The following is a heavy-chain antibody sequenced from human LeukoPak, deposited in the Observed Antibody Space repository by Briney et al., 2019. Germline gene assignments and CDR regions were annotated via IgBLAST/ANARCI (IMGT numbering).Heavy chain of an antibody. D-gene: IGHD3-22*01. Sequence: GGSLRLSCAASGFTFSSYSMNWVRQAPGKGLEWVSYISSSSSTIYYADSVKGRSTIPRDNAKNSLYLQMNSLRAEDTAVYYCARGRYDSSGYYSYYGMDVWGQGTTVTVSS. CDR2: ISSSSSTI. CDR3: ARGRYDSSGYYSYYGMDV. V-gene: IGHV3-48*01. CDR1: GFTFSSYS. J-gene: IGHJ6*02.